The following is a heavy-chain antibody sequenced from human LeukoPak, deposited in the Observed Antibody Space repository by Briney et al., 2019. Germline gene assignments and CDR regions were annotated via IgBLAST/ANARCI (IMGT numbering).Heavy chain of an antibody. CDR1: TGSFSDYY. J-gene: IGHJ6*04. CDR2: SGSG. V-gene: IGHV4-59*01. CDR3: ARTRRHYYGSGKNLTPWPAGFDV. Sequence: AETLSLTCTVLTGSFSDYYWTWIRQSPGKGLEWIGYSGSGDYNPSLKSRVTISVDTSKRHFSLTLSSVTAADTAIYYCARTRRHYYGSGKNLTPWPAGFDVWGKGTTVIVSA. D-gene: IGHD3-10*01.